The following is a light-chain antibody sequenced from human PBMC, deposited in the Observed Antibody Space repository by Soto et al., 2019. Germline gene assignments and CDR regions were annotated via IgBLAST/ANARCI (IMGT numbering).Light chain of an antibody. CDR1: SSDVGGYNY. CDR2: VVI. V-gene: IGLV2-14*01. CDR3: SSYTSSSIPYV. Sequence: QSVLTQPASVSGSPGQSITISCTGTSSDVGGYNYVSWYQQHPGKAPYLLIYVVIIRLSGFSTRFSASNSGNTPSLTIFGLQAEDEADYYCSSYTSSSIPYVFGTGTKVTVL. J-gene: IGLJ1*01.